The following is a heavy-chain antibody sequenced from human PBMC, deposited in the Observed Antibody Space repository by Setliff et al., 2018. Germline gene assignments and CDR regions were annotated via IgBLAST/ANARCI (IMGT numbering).Heavy chain of an antibody. Sequence: SETLSLTCAVSGYSISSGYYWGWIRQPPGKGLEWIGSIHHRGSTYYNPSLKSRVTTLVDTSKNHFSLKLSSVTAADTAIYYCARSDDNFQYPDYWGQGTLVTVSS. J-gene: IGHJ4*01. CDR1: GYSISSGYY. D-gene: IGHD1-1*01. V-gene: IGHV4-38-2*01. CDR3: ARSDDNFQYPDY. CDR2: IHHRGST.